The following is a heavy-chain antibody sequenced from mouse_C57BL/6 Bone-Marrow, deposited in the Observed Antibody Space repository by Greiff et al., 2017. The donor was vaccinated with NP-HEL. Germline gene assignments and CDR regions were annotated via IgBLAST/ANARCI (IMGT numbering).Heavy chain of an antibody. CDR2: INPYNGGT. CDR3: ARGDLLWYLYYFDY. D-gene: IGHD2-1*01. Sequence: EVQLQQSGPVLVKPGASVKMSCKASGYTFTDYYMNWVKQSHGKSLEWIGVINPYNGGTSYNQKFKGKATLTVDKSSSTAYMELNSLTSEDSAVYYCARGDLLWYLYYFDYWGQGTTLTVSS. V-gene: IGHV1-19*01. J-gene: IGHJ2*01. CDR1: GYTFTDYY.